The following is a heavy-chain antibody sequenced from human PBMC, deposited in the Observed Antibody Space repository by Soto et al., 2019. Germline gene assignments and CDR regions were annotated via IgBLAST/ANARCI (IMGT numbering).Heavy chain of an antibody. CDR2: IYYSGST. CDR3: ARERDCSSTSCYSWFDP. CDR1: GGSISSGGYY. J-gene: IGHJ5*02. D-gene: IGHD2-2*02. Sequence: SETLSLTCTVSGGSISSGGYYWSWIRQHAGKGLEWIGYIYYSGSTYYNPSLKSRVTISVDTSKNQFSLKLSSVTAADTAVYYCARERDCSSTSCYSWFDPWGQGTLVTVSS. V-gene: IGHV4-31*03.